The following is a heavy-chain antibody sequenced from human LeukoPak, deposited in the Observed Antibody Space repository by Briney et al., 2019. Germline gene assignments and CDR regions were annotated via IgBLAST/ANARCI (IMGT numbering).Heavy chain of an antibody. D-gene: IGHD6-19*01. Sequence: SETLSLTCSVSGGSISSSDYYWGWIRQPPGKGLEWIGTMFYNGATKTNPSLSSRVTMSIDTSKNQFSLKLRSVTAADTAVYYCAREARFALPVVGSGDYWGQGTLVTVSS. V-gene: IGHV4-39*07. J-gene: IGHJ4*02. CDR3: AREARFALPVVGSGDY. CDR2: MFYNGAT. CDR1: GGSISSSDYY.